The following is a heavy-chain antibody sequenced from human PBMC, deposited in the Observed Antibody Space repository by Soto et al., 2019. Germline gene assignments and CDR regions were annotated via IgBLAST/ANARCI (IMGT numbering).Heavy chain of an antibody. J-gene: IGHJ6*03. CDR1: GFTFSSYA. CDR2: ISGSGGST. V-gene: IGHV3-23*01. D-gene: IGHD2-2*02. Sequence: GSLRLSCAASGFTFSSYAMSWVRQAPGKGLEWVSAISGSGGSTYYADSVKGRFTISRDNSKNTLYLQMNSLGAEDTAVYYCAKRLCSSTSCYKAYYYYMDVWGKGTTVTVSS. CDR3: AKRLCSSTSCYKAYYYYMDV.